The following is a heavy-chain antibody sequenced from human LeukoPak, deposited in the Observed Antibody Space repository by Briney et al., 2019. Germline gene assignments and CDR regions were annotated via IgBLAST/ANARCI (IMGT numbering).Heavy chain of an antibody. CDR2: IWYDGSNK. D-gene: IGHD3-3*01. CDR3: ANPYDFWSGFSAPHI. CDR1: GFTFSSYG. J-gene: IGHJ3*02. V-gene: IGHV3-33*06. Sequence: QPGRSLRLSCAASGFTFSSYGMHWVRQAPGKGLEWVAVIWYDGSNKYYADSVKGRFTISRDNSKNTLYLQMNSLRAEDTAVYYCANPYDFWSGFSAPHIWGQGTMVTVSS.